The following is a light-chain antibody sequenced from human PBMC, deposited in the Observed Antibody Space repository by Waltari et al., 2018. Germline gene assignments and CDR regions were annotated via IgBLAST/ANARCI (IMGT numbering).Light chain of an antibody. CDR2: GAS. V-gene: IGKV3-20*01. J-gene: IGKJ1*01. CDR1: QSITNNY. CDR3: QQYGSSPPT. Sequence: EIVLTQSPGTLSLSPGERVTLSCRASQSITNNYLAWYQQKPGQAPRLLIYGASSRATGIPDRFSGSGSGTDFTLTISRLEPEDFAVYVCQQYGSSPPTFGQGTKVEIK.